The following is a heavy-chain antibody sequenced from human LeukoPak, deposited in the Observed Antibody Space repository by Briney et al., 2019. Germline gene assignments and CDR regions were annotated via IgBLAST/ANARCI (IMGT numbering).Heavy chain of an antibody. V-gene: IGHV4-38-2*01. CDR1: GYSISSGYY. D-gene: IGHD2-21*01. J-gene: IGHJ5*02. CDR2: IYHSGST. Sequence: SETLSLTCAVSGYSISSGYYWGWIRQPPGKGLEWIGSIYHSGSTYYNPSLKSRVTISVDTSKNQSSLKLSSVTAADTAVYYCARHVFRNWFDPWGQGTLVTVSS. CDR3: ARHVFRNWFDP.